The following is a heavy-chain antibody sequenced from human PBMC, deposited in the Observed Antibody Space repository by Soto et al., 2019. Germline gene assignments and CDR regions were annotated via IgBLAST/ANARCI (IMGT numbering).Heavy chain of an antibody. V-gene: IGHV6-1*01. CDR1: GDSVSSNSAP. CDR3: ARDVIIVVPAAMYYYYYYLDV. Sequence: SQTLSLTCAISGDSVSSNSAPWNWTRQSPSRGLEWLGRTYYRSKWYNDYAVSVKSRITINPDTSKNQFSLQLNSVTPEDTAVYYCARDVIIVVPAAMYYYYYYLDVWGKGTTVTVSS. D-gene: IGHD2-2*01. J-gene: IGHJ6*03. CDR2: TYYRSKWYN.